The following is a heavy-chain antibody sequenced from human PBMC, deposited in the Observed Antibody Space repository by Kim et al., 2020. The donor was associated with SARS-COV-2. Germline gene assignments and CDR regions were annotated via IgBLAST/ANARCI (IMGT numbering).Heavy chain of an antibody. CDR3: ARSPRDYYDRSGYYYTDYYLDY. CDR1: GFTFSIYP. V-gene: IGHV3-30*04. J-gene: IGHJ4*02. CDR2: ISYDGSKK. D-gene: IGHD3-22*01. Sequence: GGSLRLSCAASGFTFSIYPMHWVRQAPGKGLEWVAVISYDGSKKYYADSVKGRFTISRDNSKNTLYLHMNSLRAEDTAVSYCARSPRDYYDRSGYYYTDYYLDYWGQGTLVPVSS.